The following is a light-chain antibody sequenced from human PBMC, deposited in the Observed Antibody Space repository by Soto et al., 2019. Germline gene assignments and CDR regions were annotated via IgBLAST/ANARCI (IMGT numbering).Light chain of an antibody. V-gene: IGLV2-14*03. CDR3: TSYTTSSPYLV. J-gene: IGLJ3*02. CDR2: DVT. Sequence: QSALTQPASVSGSPGQSITIYCTGTSSDVGGYNYVSWYQHHPGKAPKLMSYDVTNRPSGVSTRFSGSKSGNTASLTISGLQAEDEADYYCTSYTTSSPYLVFGGGTKLTVL. CDR1: SSDVGGYNY.